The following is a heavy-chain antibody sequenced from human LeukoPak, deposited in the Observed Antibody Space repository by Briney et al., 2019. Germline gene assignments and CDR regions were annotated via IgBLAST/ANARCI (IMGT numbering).Heavy chain of an antibody. V-gene: IGHV4-38-2*02. J-gene: IGHJ4*02. Sequence: SETLSLTCTVSGYSITSGYFWGWVRQSPGKGLEWIATIHHSGSAYYNPSLTSRGTISVDTSNIQFSLKFSSVTAADTAVYYCVRDFDYWGQGALVTVSS. CDR1: GYSITSGYF. CDR2: IHHSGSA. CDR3: VRDFDY.